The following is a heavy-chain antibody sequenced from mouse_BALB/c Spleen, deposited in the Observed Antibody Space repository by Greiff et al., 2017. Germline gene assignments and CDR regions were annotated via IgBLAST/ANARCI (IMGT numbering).Heavy chain of an antibody. J-gene: IGHJ4*01. V-gene: IGHV2-9*02. CDR1: GFSLTSYG. Sequence: VQLKESGPGLVAPSQSLSITCTVSGFSLTSYGVHWVRQPPGKGLEWLGVIWAGGSTNYNSALMSRLSISKDNSKSQVFLKMNSLQTDDTAMYYCARERERVFYRYDAMDYWGQGTSVTVSS. D-gene: IGHD2-14*01. CDR3: ARERERVFYRYDAMDY. CDR2: IWAGGST.